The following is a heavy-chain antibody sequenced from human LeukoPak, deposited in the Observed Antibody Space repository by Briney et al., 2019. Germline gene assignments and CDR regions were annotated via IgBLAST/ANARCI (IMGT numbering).Heavy chain of an antibody. D-gene: IGHD3-22*01. Sequence: SETLSLTCAVYGGSFSGYYWSWIRQPPGKGLEWIGEINHSGSTNYNPSLKSRVTISVDTSKNQFSLKLSSVTAADTAVYYCASTMIVSSYYFDYWGQGTLVIVSS. CDR2: INHSGST. V-gene: IGHV4-34*01. CDR1: GGSFSGYY. J-gene: IGHJ4*02. CDR3: ASTMIVSSYYFDY.